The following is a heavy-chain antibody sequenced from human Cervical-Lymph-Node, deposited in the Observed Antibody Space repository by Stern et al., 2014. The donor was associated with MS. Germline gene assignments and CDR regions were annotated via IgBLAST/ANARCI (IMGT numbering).Heavy chain of an antibody. V-gene: IGHV5-51*01. J-gene: IGHJ5*02. D-gene: IGHD1-26*01. Sequence: EVQLVESGPEVKKPGESLKISCKGSGYSFANYWIGWVRQMPGKGLEWMGVIYPGDSDTRYSPSFQGQVTFSADKSVNTAYLQWSSLKASDTAIYYCTKSVSYGYALGWFDPWGQGTLVTVLS. CDR2: IYPGDSDT. CDR1: GYSFANYW. CDR3: TKSVSYGYALGWFDP.